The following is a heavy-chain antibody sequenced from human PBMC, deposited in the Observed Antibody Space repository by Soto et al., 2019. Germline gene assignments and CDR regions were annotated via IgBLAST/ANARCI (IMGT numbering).Heavy chain of an antibody. V-gene: IGHV3-11*01. J-gene: IGHJ4*02. Sequence: QVQLVESGGGLVQPGGSLRLSCAASGFTFSDYYMSWIRQAPGKGLEWVSYISSSGSTIYYADSVKGRFTISRDNAKNSLYLQMNSLRAEDTAVYYCARVDRDYDFWSGYPYFDYWGQGTLVTVSS. CDR3: ARVDRDYDFWSGYPYFDY. CDR1: GFTFSDYY. D-gene: IGHD3-3*01. CDR2: ISSSGSTI.